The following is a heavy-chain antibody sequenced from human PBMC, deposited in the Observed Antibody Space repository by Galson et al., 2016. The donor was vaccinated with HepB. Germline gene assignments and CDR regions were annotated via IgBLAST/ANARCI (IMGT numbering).Heavy chain of an antibody. D-gene: IGHD7-27*01. Sequence: LSLTCAVSGDSVNSGSFYWSWIRQPPGKGLEWIGYSSYSGSTNYNPSLKSRVTISVDKSRNQFSLKLYSVTAADTAVYYCARRRSTPWGHYFDYWGQGTLVTVSS. CDR1: GDSVNSGSFY. CDR3: ARRRSTPWGHYFDY. CDR2: SSYSGST. J-gene: IGHJ4*02. V-gene: IGHV4-61*01.